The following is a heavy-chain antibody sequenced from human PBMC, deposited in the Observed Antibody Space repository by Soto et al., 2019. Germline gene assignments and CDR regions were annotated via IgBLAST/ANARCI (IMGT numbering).Heavy chain of an antibody. Sequence: GGSLRLSCAASGFTFSSYGMHWVRQAPGKGLEWVAVISYDGSNKYYADSVKGRFTISRDNSKNTLYLQMNSLRAEETAVYYCAKSTKHLRYFDWLFELFDYWGQGTLVTVSS. CDR3: AKSTKHLRYFDWLFELFDY. J-gene: IGHJ4*02. D-gene: IGHD3-9*01. CDR1: GFTFSSYG. CDR2: ISYDGSNK. V-gene: IGHV3-30*18.